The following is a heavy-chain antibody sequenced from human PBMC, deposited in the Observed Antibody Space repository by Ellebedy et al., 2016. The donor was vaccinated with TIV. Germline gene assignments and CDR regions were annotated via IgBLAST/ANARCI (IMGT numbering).Heavy chain of an antibody. CDR1: GGSFSGYY. CDR3: ARWGPMIVPPPRPGRRSTDHNDY. CDR2: INHSGST. J-gene: IGHJ4*02. Sequence: SETLSLXXAVYGGSFSGYYWSWIRQPPGKGLEWIGEINHSGSTNYNPSLKSRVTISVDTSKNQFSLKLSSMTAADTAVYYCARWGPMIVPPPRPGRRSTDHNDYWGQGTLVTVSS. V-gene: IGHV4-34*01. D-gene: IGHD3-22*01.